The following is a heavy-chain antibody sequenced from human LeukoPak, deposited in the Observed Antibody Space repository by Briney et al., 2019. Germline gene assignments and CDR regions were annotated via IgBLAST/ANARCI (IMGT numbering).Heavy chain of an antibody. CDR3: ARSPWDKGRTSLDY. CDR1: GGSINSYY. V-gene: IGHV4-59*01. J-gene: IGHJ4*02. D-gene: IGHD1/OR15-1a*01. Sequence: PSETLSLTCTVSGGSINSYYWSWIRQPPGKGLEWIGYFYYIGNTNYNPSLKSRVTISVDMSKNQLSLKLTFVTAADTAVYYCARSPWDKGRTSLDYWGQGTLVTVSS. CDR2: FYYIGNT.